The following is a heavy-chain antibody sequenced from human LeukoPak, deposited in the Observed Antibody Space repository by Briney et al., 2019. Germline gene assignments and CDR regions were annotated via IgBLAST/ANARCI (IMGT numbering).Heavy chain of an antibody. J-gene: IGHJ6*02. D-gene: IGHD2-2*01. CDR1: GFTFSSYA. V-gene: IGHV3-30-3*01. Sequence: PGESLRHSGAASGFTFSSYAMNWVRKAPGMGLERGAAISSDGSNKAYADSAKGRFTISRDNSRNTLYLQMNSLRAEDTAMYYCARHHIVVVPAAHYYYYGMDVWGQGTTVTVSS. CDR2: ISSDGSNK. CDR3: ARHHIVVVPAAHYYYYGMDV.